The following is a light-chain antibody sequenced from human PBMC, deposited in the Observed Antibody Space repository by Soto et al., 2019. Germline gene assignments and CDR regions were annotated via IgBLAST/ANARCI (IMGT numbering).Light chain of an antibody. CDR2: NAS. CDR3: QQRSNWPLT. J-gene: IGKJ4*01. CDR1: QSVSRY. V-gene: IGKV3-11*01. Sequence: EIVLTQSPATLSLSPGERATLSCRASQSVSRYLVWFQQKPGQAPRLLIYNASNRATGIPAMFSGSGSGTDFTLTISSLEPEDFAVYYCQQRSNWPLTFGGGTKVEIK.